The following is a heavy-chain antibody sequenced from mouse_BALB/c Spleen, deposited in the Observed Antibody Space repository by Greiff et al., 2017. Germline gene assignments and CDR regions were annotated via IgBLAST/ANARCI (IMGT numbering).Heavy chain of an antibody. CDR2: IRNKANGYTT. Sequence: EVKLMESGGGLVQPGGSLRLSCATSGFTFTDYYMSWVRQPPGKALEWLGFIRNKANGYTTEYSASVKGRFTISRDNSQSILYLQMNTLRAEDSATYYCARGLPYYFDYWGQGTTLTVSS. CDR3: ARGLPYYFDY. V-gene: IGHV7-3*02. J-gene: IGHJ2*01. CDR1: GFTFTDYY.